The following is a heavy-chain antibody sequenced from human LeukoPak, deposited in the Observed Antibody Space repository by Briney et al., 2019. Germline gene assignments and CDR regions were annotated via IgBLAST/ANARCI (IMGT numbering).Heavy chain of an antibody. CDR3: ARHAPGYFDFL. V-gene: IGHV4-59*08. D-gene: IGHD3-9*01. J-gene: IGHJ4*02. CDR2: IFYSGST. CDR1: DGSISGYY. Sequence: PSQTLSLTCTVSDGSISGYYCSWVRQPPGKGREWNGYIFYSGSTSYNPSLKSRFPIPLETSKNQVSRKMRSVTAADMAVYYCARHAPGYFDFLWGQGTLVTVSS.